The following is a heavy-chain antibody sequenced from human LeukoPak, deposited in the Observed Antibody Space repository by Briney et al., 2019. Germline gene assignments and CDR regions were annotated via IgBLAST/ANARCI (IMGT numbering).Heavy chain of an antibody. V-gene: IGHV3-53*01. D-gene: IGHD1-26*01. CDR1: GFTVSTNY. CDR3: AREDSGSYYEFDY. J-gene: IGHJ4*02. CDR2: IYSGGST. Sequence: GGPLRLSCAASGFTVSTNYMSWVRQAPGKGLEWVSVIYSGGSTYYADSVKGRFTISSDNSKNTLYLQMNSLRAEDTAVYYCAREDSGSYYEFDYWGQGTLVTVSS.